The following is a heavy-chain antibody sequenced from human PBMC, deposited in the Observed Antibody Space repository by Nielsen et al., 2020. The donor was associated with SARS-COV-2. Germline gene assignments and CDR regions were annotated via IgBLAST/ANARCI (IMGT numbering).Heavy chain of an antibody. V-gene: IGHV7-4-1*02. CDR3: ARGYCSSTSCYRSRWFDP. D-gene: IGHD2-2*01. CDR2: INTNTGNP. Sequence: WVRQAPGQGLEWMGWINTNTGNPTYAQGFTGRFVFSLDTSVSTAYLQISSLKAEDTAVYYCARGYCSSTSCYRSRWFDPWGQGTLVTVSS. J-gene: IGHJ5*02.